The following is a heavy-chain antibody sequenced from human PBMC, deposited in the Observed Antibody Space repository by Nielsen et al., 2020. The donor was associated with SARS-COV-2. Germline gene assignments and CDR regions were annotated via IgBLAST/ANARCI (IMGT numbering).Heavy chain of an antibody. CDR3: ARYYSPRYCSSTSCLNGYYYYGMDV. D-gene: IGHD2-2*01. V-gene: IGHV7-4-1*02. Sequence: ASVKVSCKASGYTFTSYAMNWVRQAPGQGLEWMGWINTNTGNPTYAQGFTGRFVFSLDTSVSTAYLQISSLKAEDTAVYYCARYYSPRYCSSTSCLNGYYYYGMDVWGQGTTVTFSS. CDR2: INTNTGNP. J-gene: IGHJ6*02. CDR1: GYTFTSYA.